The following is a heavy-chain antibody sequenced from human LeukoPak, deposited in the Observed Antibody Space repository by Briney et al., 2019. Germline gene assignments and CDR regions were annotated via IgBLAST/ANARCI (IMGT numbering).Heavy chain of an antibody. CDR1: GFTFDDYA. V-gene: IGHV3-9*01. CDR3: AKDTYYYGSGDFDP. CDR2: INWNSGSI. D-gene: IGHD3-10*01. J-gene: IGHJ5*02. Sequence: GRSLRLSCTASGFTFDDYAMHWVRQAPGKGLEWVSGINWNSGSIGYADSVKGRFTISRDNAKNSLYLQMNSLRAEDTALYYCAKDTYYYGSGDFDPWGQGTLVTVSS.